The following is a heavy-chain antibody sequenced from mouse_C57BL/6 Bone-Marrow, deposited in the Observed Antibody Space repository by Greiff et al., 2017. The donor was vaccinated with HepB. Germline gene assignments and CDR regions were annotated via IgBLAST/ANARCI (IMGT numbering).Heavy chain of an antibody. CDR3: ARGRGRRSFAY. CDR1: GYTFTDYN. D-gene: IGHD3-3*01. CDR2: INHNNGGT. J-gene: IGHJ3*01. V-gene: IGHV1-18*01. Sequence: EVQLQQSGPELVKPGASVKIPCKASGYTFTDYNMDWVKQSHGKSLEWIGDINHNNGGTIYNQKFKGKATLTVDKSSSTAYMELRSLTSEDTAVYYCARGRGRRSFAYWGQGTLVTVSA.